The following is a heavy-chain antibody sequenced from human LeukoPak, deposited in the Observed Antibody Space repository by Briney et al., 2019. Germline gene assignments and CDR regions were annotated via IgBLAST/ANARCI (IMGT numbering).Heavy chain of an antibody. Sequence: PGGSLRPSCAASGFTFSTYTMNWVRQAPGKGLEWVSSISSSSNYIYYADSVRGRFTISRDDAKNSLNLQMSSLRAEDTAVYYCARDRTGRGTYYFDYWGQGTLVTVSS. V-gene: IGHV3-21*01. J-gene: IGHJ4*02. CDR2: ISSSSNYI. CDR3: ARDRTGRGTYYFDY. CDR1: GFTFSTYT. D-gene: IGHD3-16*01.